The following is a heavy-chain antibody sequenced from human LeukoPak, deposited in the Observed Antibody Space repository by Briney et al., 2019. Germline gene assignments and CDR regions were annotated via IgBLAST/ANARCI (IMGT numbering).Heavy chain of an antibody. V-gene: IGHV1-69*04. CDR2: IIPIFGIA. Sequence: ASVKVSCKASGGTFSSYAISWVRQAPGQGLEWMGRIIPIFGIANYAQKFQGRVTITADKSTSTAYMELSSLRSEDTAVYYCGLINSGYDYLAYSSSQNWFDPWGQGTLVTVSS. CDR3: GLINSGYDYLAYSSSQNWFDP. CDR1: GGTFSSYA. D-gene: IGHD5-12*01. J-gene: IGHJ5*02.